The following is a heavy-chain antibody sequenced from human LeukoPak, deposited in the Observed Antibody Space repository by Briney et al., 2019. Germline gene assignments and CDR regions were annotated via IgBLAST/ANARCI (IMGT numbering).Heavy chain of an antibody. D-gene: IGHD3-3*01. J-gene: IGHJ4*02. CDR3: ARVFLERLTSGYFDN. CDR2: ISDEGHQK. CDR1: GFTFSNYW. V-gene: IGHV3-30-3*01. Sequence: GGSLRLSCAASGFTFSNYWMSWVRRAPGKGLEWVAVISDEGHQKYYGDSVKGRFTISGDNPKNTLYLQMNSLRDDDTAVYYCARVFLERLTSGYFDNWGQGTLVTVSP.